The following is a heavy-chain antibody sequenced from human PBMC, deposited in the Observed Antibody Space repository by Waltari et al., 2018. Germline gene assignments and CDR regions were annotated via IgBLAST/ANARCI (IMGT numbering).Heavy chain of an antibody. CDR1: GYTLTRYH. Sequence: QVQLVQSGAEVKKPGASVKVSCKASGYTLTRYHMHWVRQAPGQGLEWMGIINPSGGSTTYAQKFQGRVTMTSDTSTSTVYMELRGLTYEDTAIYYCQNGADYWGQGTPVTVSS. CDR3: QNGADY. CDR2: INPSGGST. V-gene: IGHV1-46*01. J-gene: IGHJ4*02. D-gene: IGHD2-8*01.